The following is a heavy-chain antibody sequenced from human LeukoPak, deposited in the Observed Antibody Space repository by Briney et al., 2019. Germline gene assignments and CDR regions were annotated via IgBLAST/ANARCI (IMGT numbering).Heavy chain of an antibody. Sequence: GGSLRLSCAASGFTFTSYAMSWVRQAPGKGLEWVSAITSTGGSTYYAASVKGRFTVPRDNSKNTLYLQMSSLRAEDTAIYYCAKVRDTRDWYKDAFDIWGQGTRVTVSS. CDR2: ITSTGGST. J-gene: IGHJ3*02. V-gene: IGHV3-23*01. CDR3: AKVRDTRDWYKDAFDI. CDR1: GFTFTSYA. D-gene: IGHD6-19*01.